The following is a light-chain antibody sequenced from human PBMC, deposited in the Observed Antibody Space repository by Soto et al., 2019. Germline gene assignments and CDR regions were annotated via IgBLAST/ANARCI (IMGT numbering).Light chain of an antibody. CDR1: QSVTTT. V-gene: IGKV3-15*01. CDR2: GAS. Sequence: EIVMTQSPATLSVSPEERATLSCRASQSVTTTLAWYQQKPGQAPRLRVYGASTTATGIPARFSGSGSGTEFIHTISSLQSEDFAAYSCQQYKDWPLTFGGGTKVDIK. J-gene: IGKJ4*01. CDR3: QQYKDWPLT.